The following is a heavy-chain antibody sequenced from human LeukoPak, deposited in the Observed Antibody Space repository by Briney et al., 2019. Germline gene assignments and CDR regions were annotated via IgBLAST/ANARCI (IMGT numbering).Heavy chain of an antibody. CDR2: INTNTGNP. J-gene: IGHJ4*02. D-gene: IGHD3-22*01. CDR1: GYTFTSYA. Sequence: GASVKVSCKASGYTFTSYAMNWVRQAPGQGLEWMGWINTNTGNPTYAQGFTGRFVFSLDTSVSTAYLQISSLKAEDTAVYYCARGASTYYDSSGYLRGFGYWGQGTLVTVSS. V-gene: IGHV7-4-1*02. CDR3: ARGASTYYDSSGYLRGFGY.